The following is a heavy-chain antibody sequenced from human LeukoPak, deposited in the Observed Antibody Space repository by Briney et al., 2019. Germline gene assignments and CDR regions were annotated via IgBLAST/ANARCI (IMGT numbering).Heavy chain of an antibody. CDR2: IGGSGGST. Sequence: GGSLRLSCAASGFTFSSYAMSWVRQAPGKGLEWVSAIGGSGGSTYYADSVKGRFTISRDNSKNTLYLQMNSLRAEDTAVYYCAILRITMVRGVISDWYFDLWGRGTLVTVSS. D-gene: IGHD3-10*01. V-gene: IGHV3-23*01. CDR1: GFTFSSYA. J-gene: IGHJ2*01. CDR3: AILRITMVRGVISDWYFDL.